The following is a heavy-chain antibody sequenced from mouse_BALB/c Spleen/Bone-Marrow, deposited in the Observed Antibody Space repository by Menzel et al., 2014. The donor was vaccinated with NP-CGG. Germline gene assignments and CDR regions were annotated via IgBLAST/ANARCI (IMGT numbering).Heavy chain of an antibody. CDR3: TREGDSPFAY. D-gene: IGHD2-13*01. J-gene: IGHJ3*01. CDR1: GYTFTSYY. Sequence: QDHLQHSWAELVKPGASVKLSCKASGYTFTSYYMYWVKQRPGQGLEWIGEINPSNGGTNFNEKFKSKATLTVDKSSSTAYMQLSSLTSEDSAVYYCTREGDSPFAYWGQGTLVIFSA. V-gene: IGHV1S81*02. CDR2: INPSNGGT.